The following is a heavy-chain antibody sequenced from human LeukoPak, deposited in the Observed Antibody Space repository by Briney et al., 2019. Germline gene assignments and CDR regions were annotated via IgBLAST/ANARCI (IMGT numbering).Heavy chain of an antibody. CDR3: ARAGLRGVMINWFDP. V-gene: IGHV4-59*12. Sequence: PSETLSLTCTVSGGSMSSYYWSWIRQPPGKGLEWIGYIYYSGSTKYNPSLKSRVTISVDTSKNQFSLKLSSVTAADTAVYYCARAGLRGVMINWFDPWGQGTLVTVSS. CDR2: IYYSGST. J-gene: IGHJ5*02. D-gene: IGHD3-10*01. CDR1: GGSMSSYY.